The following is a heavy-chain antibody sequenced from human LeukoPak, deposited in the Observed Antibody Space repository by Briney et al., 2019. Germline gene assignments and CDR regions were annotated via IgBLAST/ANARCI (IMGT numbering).Heavy chain of an antibody. CDR1: GFTFDDYA. V-gene: IGHV3-9*01. J-gene: IGHJ4*02. CDR2: IVWNSGST. Sequence: GRSLRLSCTASGFTFDDYAMHWVRQAPGKGLEWVSGIVWNSGSTDYADSVKGRFTISRDNAKNSLYLQMNSLRAEDTALYYCAKDVGYSSTFTFEYWGQGTLVTVSS. CDR3: AKDVGYSSTFTFEY. D-gene: IGHD6-19*01.